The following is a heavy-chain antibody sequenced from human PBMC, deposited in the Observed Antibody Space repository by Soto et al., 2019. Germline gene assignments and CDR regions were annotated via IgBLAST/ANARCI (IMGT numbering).Heavy chain of an antibody. Sequence: EVQLVESGGGLVQPGESLRLSCASSGFTFSGSWMTWVRQAPGKGLEWVASVKGDGSEENYADAVKGRFTISRDNAKNSVSLQMNSLRVEDTAVYYCARGRVASSYWGQGTLVTVSS. D-gene: IGHD2-15*01. CDR3: ARGRVASSY. CDR1: GFTFSGSW. J-gene: IGHJ4*02. CDR2: VKGDGSEE. V-gene: IGHV3-7*03.